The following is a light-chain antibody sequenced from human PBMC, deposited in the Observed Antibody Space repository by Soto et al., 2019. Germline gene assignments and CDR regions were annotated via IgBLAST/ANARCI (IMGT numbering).Light chain of an antibody. J-gene: IGLJ2*01. CDR3: SSYTSSSTYVV. CDR1: SSDVGGYNY. V-gene: IGLV2-14*03. CDR2: DVI. Sequence: QSALTQPASVSGSPGQSITISCTGTSSDVGGYNYVSWYQQHPGKAPKLMIYDVINRPSGVSNRFSGSKSGNSASLTIPGRQAEDDADYYCSSYTSSSTYVVFGGGTKLTVL.